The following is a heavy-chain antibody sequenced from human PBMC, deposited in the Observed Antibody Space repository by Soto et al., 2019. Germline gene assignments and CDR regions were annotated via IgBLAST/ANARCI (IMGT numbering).Heavy chain of an antibody. CDR1: GGSISSGGYY. Sequence: SETLSLTCTVSGGSISSGGYYWSWIRQHPGKGLEWIGYIYYSGSTYYNPSLKSRVTISVDTSKNQFSLKLSSVTAADTAVYYCARDSDYYDSSGYYAPFDYWGQGTLVTVS. V-gene: IGHV4-31*03. D-gene: IGHD3-22*01. CDR3: ARDSDYYDSSGYYAPFDY. J-gene: IGHJ4*02. CDR2: IYYSGST.